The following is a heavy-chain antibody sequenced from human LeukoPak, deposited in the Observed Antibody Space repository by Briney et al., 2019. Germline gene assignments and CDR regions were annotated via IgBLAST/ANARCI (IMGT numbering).Heavy chain of an antibody. CDR1: GGSISSRSYY. Sequence: SETLSLTCTVSGGSISSRSYYWGWIRQPPGKGLEWIGSIYSSGRTYYNPSLKSRVTISVDTSKNQFSLKLSSVTAADTAVYYCARGRFVRGARFGAAGSIYFDYWGQGTLVTVSS. D-gene: IGHD6-13*01. CDR2: IYSSGRT. J-gene: IGHJ4*02. V-gene: IGHV4-39*07. CDR3: ARGRFVRGARFGAAGSIYFDY.